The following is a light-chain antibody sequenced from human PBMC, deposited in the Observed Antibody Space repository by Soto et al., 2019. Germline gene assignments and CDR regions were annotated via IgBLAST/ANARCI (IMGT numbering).Light chain of an antibody. CDR2: EVS. Sequence: QSALTQPASVSGSPGQSITISCTGTSSDVGGYNYVSWYQQHPGKAPKLMIYEVSNRPSGVSNRFSGSKSGNTASLTISGLQAEDEADYYCSSYTSGSNYVFGTGTKVTVL. V-gene: IGLV2-14*01. CDR3: SSYTSGSNYV. J-gene: IGLJ1*01. CDR1: SSDVGGYNY.